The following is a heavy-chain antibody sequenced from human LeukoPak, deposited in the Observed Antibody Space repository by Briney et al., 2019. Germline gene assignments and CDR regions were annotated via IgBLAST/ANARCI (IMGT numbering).Heavy chain of an antibody. CDR3: ARGSTSCTCPTY. D-gene: IGHD2-2*01. CDR1: GFTVSSNY. J-gene: IGHJ4*02. CDR2: IYTGGNT. V-gene: IGHV3-53*01. Sequence: PGGSLRLSCAASGFTVSSNYMSWVRQAPGKGLEWVSVIYTGGNTYYADSVKGRFTISRDNSKNTLYLQMNSLRVEDTAVYYCARGSTSCTCPTYWGQGTLGTVSS.